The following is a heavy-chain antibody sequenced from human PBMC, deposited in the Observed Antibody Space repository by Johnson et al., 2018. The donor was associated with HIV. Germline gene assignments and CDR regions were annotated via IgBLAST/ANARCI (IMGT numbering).Heavy chain of an antibody. V-gene: IGHV3-30*19. CDR1: GFTFSSNY. J-gene: IGHJ3*02. Sequence: QVQLVESGGGVVQPGGSLRLSCAAFGFTFSSNYMSWVRQAPGKGLEWVALISYDGSHKYYADSVKGRFTISRDNSKNTLYLQMGSLRAEDMAVYYCARRFYDSSGAGFDIWGQGTMVTVSS. CDR2: ISYDGSHK. D-gene: IGHD3-22*01. CDR3: ARRFYDSSGAGFDI.